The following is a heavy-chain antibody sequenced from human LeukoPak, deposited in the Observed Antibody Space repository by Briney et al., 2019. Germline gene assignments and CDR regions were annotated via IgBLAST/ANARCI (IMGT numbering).Heavy chain of an antibody. V-gene: IGHV3-15*01. CDR1: GLSFSTAW. CDR3: TTAERRYYSHDF. Sequence: GGSLRLSCTVSGLSFSTAWISWIRQAPGKGLGWVGRIKSNTGGGTVNYAAPVKGRFTISRDDSKNTVFLQMNSLGTEDTAMYFCTTAERRYYSHDFWGQGTLVTVSS. CDR2: IKSNTGGGTV. J-gene: IGHJ4*02. D-gene: IGHD3-10*01.